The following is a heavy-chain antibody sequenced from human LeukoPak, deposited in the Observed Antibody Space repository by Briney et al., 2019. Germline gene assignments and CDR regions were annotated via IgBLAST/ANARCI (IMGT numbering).Heavy chain of an antibody. CDR1: GGSISSYY. V-gene: IGHV4-59*08. CDR3: ARQAIAVAGLDY. D-gene: IGHD6-19*01. CDR2: IYYSGST. Sequence: SETLSLTCTVSGGSISSYYWSWIRQPPGKGLEWIGYIYYSGSTNYNPSLKSRVTISVDTSKSQFSLKLSSVTAADTAVYYCARQAIAVAGLDYWGQGTLVTVSS. J-gene: IGHJ4*02.